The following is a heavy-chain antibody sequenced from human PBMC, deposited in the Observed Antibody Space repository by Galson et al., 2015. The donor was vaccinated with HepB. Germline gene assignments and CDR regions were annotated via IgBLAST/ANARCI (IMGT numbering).Heavy chain of an antibody. D-gene: IGHD3-10*01. J-gene: IGHJ4*02. Sequence: SLRLSCAAPGFIFDDYDMGWVRQVPGKGLEWVSGMNWNGGDADYEDAVKGRFTISSDNAESFLYLHMYSLRAEDTALYYCARDETTMARGVIHKWYSGYWGQGILVTVSS. CDR1: GFIFDDYD. CDR3: ARDETTMARGVIHKWYSGY. CDR2: MNWNGGDA. V-gene: IGHV3-20*04.